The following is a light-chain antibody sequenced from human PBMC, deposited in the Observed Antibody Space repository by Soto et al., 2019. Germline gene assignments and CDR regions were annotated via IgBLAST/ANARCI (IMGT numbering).Light chain of an antibody. CDR1: QSVGTY. Sequence: EIVLTQSPGTLSLAPGERATLSCRASQSVGTYLAWYQHKPGQAPRLLIYGASSRTTGIPDRFSGSGSGTDFTLTISRLEPEDFAMYYCQQCGGSPTFGQGTKVDIK. CDR2: GAS. V-gene: IGKV3-20*01. CDR3: QQCGGSPT. J-gene: IGKJ1*01.